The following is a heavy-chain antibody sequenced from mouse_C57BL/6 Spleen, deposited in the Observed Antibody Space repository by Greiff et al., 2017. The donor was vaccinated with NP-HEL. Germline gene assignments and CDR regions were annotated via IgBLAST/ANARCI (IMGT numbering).Heavy chain of an antibody. Sequence: VQLQQSGAELAKPGASVKLSCKASGYTFTSYWMHWVKQRPGQGLEWIGYINPSSGYTKSNQKFKDKATLTADKSSSTAYMQLSSLTYEDSAVYYCARYISTTVVATGDYYAMDYWGQGTSVTVSS. CDR2: INPSSGYT. CDR1: GYTFTSYW. D-gene: IGHD1-1*01. V-gene: IGHV1-7*01. CDR3: ARYISTTVVATGDYYAMDY. J-gene: IGHJ4*01.